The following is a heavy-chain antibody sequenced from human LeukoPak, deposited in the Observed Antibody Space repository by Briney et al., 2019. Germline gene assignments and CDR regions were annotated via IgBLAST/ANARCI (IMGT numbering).Heavy chain of an antibody. V-gene: IGHV3-53*05. J-gene: IGHJ4*02. CDR3: ARGSSGSYYGFDC. CDR2: IYSGGSA. CDR1: GFTVSSKY. Sequence: GGSLSVSCAASGFTVSSKYMSWVRQAPGKGLEWVSVIYSGGSAYYAASVKGRFTISRDNSKNTLYLQLNSLSPEDTAVYYRARGSSGSYYGFDCWGQGTLVT. D-gene: IGHD1-26*01.